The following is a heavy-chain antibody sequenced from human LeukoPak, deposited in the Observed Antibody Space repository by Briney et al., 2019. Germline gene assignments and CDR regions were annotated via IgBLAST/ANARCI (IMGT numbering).Heavy chain of an antibody. CDR1: GFIFRSFG. D-gene: IGHD6-6*01. J-gene: IGHJ4*02. Sequence: GGSLRLSCAASGFIFRSFGMDWVRHTPGKGLEWVAGISTSGGKTFYADSVKGRFTISRDNSKDTLFLQMNSLRAEDTAVYYCAKDGQYSSSSPYYFDYWGQGTLVTVSS. CDR3: AKDGQYSSSSPYYFDY. CDR2: ISTSGGKT. V-gene: IGHV3-23*01.